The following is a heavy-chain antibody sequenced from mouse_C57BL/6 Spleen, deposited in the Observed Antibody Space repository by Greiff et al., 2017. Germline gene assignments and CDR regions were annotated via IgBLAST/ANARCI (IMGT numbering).Heavy chain of an antibody. CDR1: GFTFSSSA. Sequence: EVHLVESGEGLVKPGGSLKLSCAASGFTFSSSAMSWVRQTPEKRLEWVAYISSGGDYIYYADTVKGRFTISRDNARNTLYLQMSRLKSEDTAMYYCTSQTAAYAMDYWGQGASVTVSS. CDR3: TSQTAAYAMDY. J-gene: IGHJ4*01. D-gene: IGHD3-2*01. V-gene: IGHV5-9-1*02. CDR2: ISSGGDYI.